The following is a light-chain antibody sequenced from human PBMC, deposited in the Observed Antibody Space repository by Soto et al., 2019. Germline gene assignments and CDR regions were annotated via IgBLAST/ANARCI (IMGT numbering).Light chain of an antibody. Sequence: EIVMTQSPGTLSVSPGDRATLSCRASQSVNSNLAWYQQKRGQAPRLLIYGTSTRATGIPARFSGSESGTEFTLTITSLQSEDFAVYYCQQYNAWPLTFGGGTKVEIK. CDR2: GTS. CDR3: QQYNAWPLT. V-gene: IGKV3-15*01. J-gene: IGKJ4*01. CDR1: QSVNSN.